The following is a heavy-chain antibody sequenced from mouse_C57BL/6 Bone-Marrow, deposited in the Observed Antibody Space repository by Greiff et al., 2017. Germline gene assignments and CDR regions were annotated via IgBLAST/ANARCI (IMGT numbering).Heavy chain of an antibody. CDR1: GYTFTSYW. J-gene: IGHJ2*01. Sequence: QVQLQQPGAELVRPGTSVKLSCKASGYTFTSYWMHWVKQRPGQGLEWIGVIDPSDSYTNYNQKFKGKATLTVDTSSSTAYMQLSSLTSEDSAVYYCASRDYFDYCGQGTTLTVSS. D-gene: IGHD3-1*01. CDR3: ASRDYFDY. CDR2: IDPSDSYT. V-gene: IGHV1-59*01.